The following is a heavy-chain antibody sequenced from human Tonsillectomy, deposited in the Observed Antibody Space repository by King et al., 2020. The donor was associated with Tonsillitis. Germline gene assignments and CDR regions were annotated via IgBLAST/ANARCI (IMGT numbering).Heavy chain of an antibody. Sequence: ITLKESGPTLVKPTQTLTLTCTFSGFSLSTSGVGGGWIRQPPGKALEWLALIYWDDDKRYSPSLKSRLTITKDTSKNQVVLTMNNMDPVDTATYYCAHRGSGVVLSYWGQGTLVTVSS. D-gene: IGHD2/OR15-2a*01. CDR1: GFSLSTSGVG. CDR2: IYWDDDK. V-gene: IGHV2-5*02. CDR3: AHRGSGVVLSY. J-gene: IGHJ4*02.